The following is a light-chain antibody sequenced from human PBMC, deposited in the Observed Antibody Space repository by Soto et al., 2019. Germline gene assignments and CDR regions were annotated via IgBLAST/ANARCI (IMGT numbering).Light chain of an antibody. V-gene: IGKV3-15*01. Sequence: EIVMTQSPATLSVSPGGRATLSCRASQSVSSNLAWYQQKPGQAPRLLIYGAPTRAHGIPARFSGSGSGTEFTLTISSLQPDDFATYPCQHYNSYSEAFGQGTKVDI. CDR3: QHYNSYSEA. J-gene: IGKJ1*01. CDR2: GAP. CDR1: QSVSSN.